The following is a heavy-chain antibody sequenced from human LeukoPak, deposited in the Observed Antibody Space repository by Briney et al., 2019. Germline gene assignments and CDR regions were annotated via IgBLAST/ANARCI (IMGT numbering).Heavy chain of an antibody. Sequence: GASVRVSCKTSGYTFNNYGISWVRQAPGQGLEWKGWISGYNGYTSSAQQFQGRVTLTMDTSTSTVYMELRSMRSDDTAAYYCARWSGGSNWLYHYGMDVWGQGTTVTASS. CDR2: ISGYNGYT. CDR1: GYTFNNYG. V-gene: IGHV1-18*01. CDR3: ARWSGGSNWLYHYGMDV. J-gene: IGHJ6*02. D-gene: IGHD4-11*01.